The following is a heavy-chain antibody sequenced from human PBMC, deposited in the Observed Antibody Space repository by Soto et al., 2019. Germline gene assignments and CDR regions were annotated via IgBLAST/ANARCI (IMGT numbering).Heavy chain of an antibody. Sequence: QVQLVQSGAEVKKPGASVKVSCKSSGYRFETYAMNWVRQAPGQGLEWMGWTSSYNIDTFYADKFQDRVSMTTDTSTGIAYVELRSLSSDDTAVYYCARGHGVIIGAMDVWGQGPAVTVSS. V-gene: IGHV1-18*01. CDR2: TSSYNIDT. D-gene: IGHD3-3*01. CDR1: GYRFETYA. J-gene: IGHJ6*02. CDR3: ARGHGVIIGAMDV.